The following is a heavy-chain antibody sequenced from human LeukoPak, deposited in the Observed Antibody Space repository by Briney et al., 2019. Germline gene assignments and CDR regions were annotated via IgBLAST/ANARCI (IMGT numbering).Heavy chain of an antibody. D-gene: IGHD3-22*01. V-gene: IGHV1-69*05. CDR3: ARGGDSSGYYHGYFQH. J-gene: IGHJ1*01. Sequence: SVRVSCTASGGTFSSYAISWVRQAPGQGLEWMGRIIPIFGTANYAQKFQGRVTITTDESTSTAYMELSSLRSEDTAVYCCARGGDSSGYYHGYFQHWGQGTLVTVSS. CDR1: GGTFSSYA. CDR2: IIPIFGTA.